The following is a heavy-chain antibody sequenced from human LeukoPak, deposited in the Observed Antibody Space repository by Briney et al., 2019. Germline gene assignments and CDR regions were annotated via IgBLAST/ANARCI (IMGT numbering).Heavy chain of an antibody. Sequence: GGSLRLSCAASGFTFSSYWMHWVRQAPGKGLVWISCISTDGKTTRHADSVKGRFTISRDNSKNTLYLQMSRLRVDDTAVYYRVRDFKDLGQWGQGTLLTVSS. CDR3: VRDFKDLGQ. D-gene: IGHD7-27*01. CDR2: ISTDGKTT. CDR1: GFTFSSYW. J-gene: IGHJ4*02. V-gene: IGHV3-74*01.